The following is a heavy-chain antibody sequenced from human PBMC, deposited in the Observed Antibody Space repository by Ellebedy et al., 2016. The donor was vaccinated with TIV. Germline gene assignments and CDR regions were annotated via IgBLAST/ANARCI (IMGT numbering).Heavy chain of an antibody. J-gene: IGHJ3*02. CDR3: ARGKRAARPGQTSAFDI. D-gene: IGHD6-6*01. V-gene: IGHV4-30-4*01. CDR1: GDSISSVDSY. Sequence: MPSETLSLTCTVSGDSISSVDSYWSWIRQPPGKGLEWIGYIVYIGDTYYNSSLKTRVTVSLDVSENQFSLKLTSVTAADTAVYYCARGKRAARPGQTSAFDIWGQGTLVTVSS. CDR2: IVYIGDT.